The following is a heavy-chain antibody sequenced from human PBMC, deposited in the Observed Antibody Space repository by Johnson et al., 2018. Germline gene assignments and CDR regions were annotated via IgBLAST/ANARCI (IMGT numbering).Heavy chain of an antibody. CDR3: AAGGGLDF. D-gene: IGHD1-14*01. Sequence: VQLQESGGDLVQPGGSLRLSCAASGFNFNIYWMHWVRQAPGKGLEWVSRIYSDESNTNYADSVKGRFTISSNNAKNTVYLQMNSLRDEETAVYHCAAGGGLDFWGQGTTVTVSS. J-gene: IGHJ6*02. CDR2: IYSDESNT. CDR1: GFNFNIYW. V-gene: IGHV3-74*01.